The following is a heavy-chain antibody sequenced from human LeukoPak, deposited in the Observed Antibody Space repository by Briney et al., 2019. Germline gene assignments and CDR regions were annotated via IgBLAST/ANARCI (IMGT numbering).Heavy chain of an antibody. D-gene: IGHD5-12*01. Sequence: ASVKVSCKASGYTFTNHYMYWVRQAPGQGLEWMGIINPSGGSTNYAQKFQGRVTMTRDTSTSTVYMELSSLRSEDTAVYYCAREHSGYDSWGQGTLLTVSS. J-gene: IGHJ5*02. CDR3: AREHSGYDS. CDR2: INPSGGST. CDR1: GYTFTNHY. V-gene: IGHV1-46*01.